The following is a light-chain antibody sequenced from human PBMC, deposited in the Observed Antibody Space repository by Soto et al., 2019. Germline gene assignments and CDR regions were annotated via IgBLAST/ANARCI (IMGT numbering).Light chain of an antibody. CDR1: SSNIGAGYD. CDR3: QSYDSSLSGYV. V-gene: IGLV1-40*01. J-gene: IGLJ1*01. Sequence: QSVLTQPPSVSGAPGQRVTISCTGSSSNIGAGYDVHWYQQLPGTAPKLLIYGNSNRPSGVPDRFCGSKSGTSASLAITGLQAEDEADDYCQSYDSSLSGYVFGTGTKATFL. CDR2: GNS.